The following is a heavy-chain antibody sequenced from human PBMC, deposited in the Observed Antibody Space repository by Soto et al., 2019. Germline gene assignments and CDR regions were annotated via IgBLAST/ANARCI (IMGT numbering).Heavy chain of an antibody. CDR1: GGSISSGGYS. D-gene: IGHD5-12*01. Sequence: PSETLSLTCAVSGGSISSGGYSWSWIRQPPGKGLEWIGYIYHSGSTYYNPSLKSRVTISVDRCKNQFSLKLSPVTAADTAVYYCARGCIVATILIGIDVWGQGTTVTVSS. CDR2: IYHSGST. CDR3: ARGCIVATILIGIDV. V-gene: IGHV4-30-2*01. J-gene: IGHJ6*02.